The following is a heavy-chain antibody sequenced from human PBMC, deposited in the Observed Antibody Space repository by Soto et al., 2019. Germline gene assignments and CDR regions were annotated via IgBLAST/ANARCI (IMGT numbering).Heavy chain of an antibody. J-gene: IGHJ4*02. V-gene: IGHV4-39*07. CDR3: ARVRTEYAGLDY. Sequence: SETLSLTCTVSGGSIGSSSYYWGWIRQPPGKGLEWIGCVCCSGSTNYNPSLESRVAISLDTSKNQFSLRLTSVTAADTAVYFCARVRTEYAGLDYWGQGTLVTVSS. CDR2: VCCSGST. CDR1: GGSIGSSSYY. D-gene: IGHD2-2*01.